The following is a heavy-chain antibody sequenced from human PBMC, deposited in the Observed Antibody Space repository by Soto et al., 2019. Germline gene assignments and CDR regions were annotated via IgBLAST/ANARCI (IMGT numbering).Heavy chain of an antibody. J-gene: IGHJ6*02. CDR1: GGSISSGDYY. CDR2: IYYSGST. Sequence: PSETLSLTCTVSGGSISSGDYYWSWIRQPPGKGLEWIGYIYYSGSTYYNPSLKSRVTISVDTSKNQFSLKLSSVTAADTAVYYCARDRGEPVGYYNYGMDVWGQGTTVTVSS. CDR3: ARDRGEPVGYYNYGMDV. D-gene: IGHD1-26*01. V-gene: IGHV4-30-4*01.